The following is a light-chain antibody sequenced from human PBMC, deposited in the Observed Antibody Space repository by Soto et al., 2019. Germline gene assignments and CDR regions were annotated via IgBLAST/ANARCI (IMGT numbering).Light chain of an antibody. CDR3: QQYVSSPPYT. J-gene: IGKJ2*01. Sequence: EIVLTQSPGTLSLSPGERATLSCRASQSVTSNFLAWYQQKPGQAPRLLIFDASRRATGIPDRFSGSGSGTDFTLTISRLEPEDFEVYYCQQYVSSPPYTFGQGTKLEIK. V-gene: IGKV3-20*01. CDR1: QSVTSNF. CDR2: DAS.